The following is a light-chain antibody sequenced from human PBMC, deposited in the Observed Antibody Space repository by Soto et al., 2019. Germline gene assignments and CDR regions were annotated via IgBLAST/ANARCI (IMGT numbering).Light chain of an antibody. Sequence: EIVMTQSPATLSVSPGERATLSCRASQSVSSNLAWYQQKPGQAPRLLIYGASTRATGIPARFSGSGSGTEXXXXISXXQSEDFAVYYCQHYNSWPRAFGPGTKVDV. J-gene: IGKJ3*01. CDR1: QSVSSN. CDR2: GAS. CDR3: QHYNSWPRA. V-gene: IGKV3-15*01.